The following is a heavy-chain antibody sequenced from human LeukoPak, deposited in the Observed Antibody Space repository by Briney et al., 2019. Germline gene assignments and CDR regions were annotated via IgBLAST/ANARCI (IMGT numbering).Heavy chain of an antibody. CDR2: ISTYNGYT. Sequence: GASVKVSCKASGYTFISYGLTWVRQAPGQGLEWMGWISTYNGYTKYAQKLQGRVTMTTDTSTSTAYMELRSLRSDDTAVYYCARVVDSSPSDADYWGQGTLVTVSS. D-gene: IGHD6-19*01. V-gene: IGHV1-18*01. J-gene: IGHJ4*02. CDR3: ARVVDSSPSDADY. CDR1: GYTFISYG.